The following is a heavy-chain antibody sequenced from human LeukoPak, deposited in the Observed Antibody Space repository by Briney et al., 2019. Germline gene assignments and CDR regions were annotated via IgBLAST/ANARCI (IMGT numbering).Heavy chain of an antibody. J-gene: IGHJ4*02. CDR3: AREGVDWNHSVYYSDY. CDR2: INPNSGGT. D-gene: IGHD1-1*01. V-gene: IGHV1-2*02. CDR1: GYTFTGYY. Sequence: GASVTVSFTASGYTFTGYYMHWVRQAPGQGLEWMGWINPNSGGTNYAQKFQGRVTMTRDTSISTAYMELSRLRSDDTAVYYCAREGVDWNHSVYYSDYWGQGTLVTVSS.